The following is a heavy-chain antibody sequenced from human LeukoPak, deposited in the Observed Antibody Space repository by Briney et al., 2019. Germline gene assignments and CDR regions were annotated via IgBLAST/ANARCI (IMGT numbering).Heavy chain of an antibody. J-gene: IGHJ3*02. Sequence: GGSLRLSCAASGFTFSDYYMSWIRQAPGKGLEWVSYISSSGSTIYYADSVKGRFTISRDNAKNSLYLQMNSLRAEDTAVYYCARAQKWDPSTYHIWGQGTMVTVSS. D-gene: IGHD1-26*01. CDR2: ISSSGSTI. V-gene: IGHV3-11*01. CDR3: ARAQKWDPSTYHI. CDR1: GFTFSDYY.